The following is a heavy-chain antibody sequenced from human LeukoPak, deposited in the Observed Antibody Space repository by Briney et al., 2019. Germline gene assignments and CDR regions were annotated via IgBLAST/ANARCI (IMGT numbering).Heavy chain of an antibody. Sequence: PSQTLSLTCTVSVAAISSGDYHWNWIRHPPGKGLEWVGFIHDSGSTYYNPSLKSRVSISRDMSKNQPSLMLSSVTAADTAVYYCARGFGAGNYYYGWLDPWGQGTLVSVSS. CDR2: IHDSGST. V-gene: IGHV4-30-4*01. CDR1: VAAISSGDYH. D-gene: IGHD3-10*01. CDR3: ARGFGAGNYYYGWLDP. J-gene: IGHJ5*02.